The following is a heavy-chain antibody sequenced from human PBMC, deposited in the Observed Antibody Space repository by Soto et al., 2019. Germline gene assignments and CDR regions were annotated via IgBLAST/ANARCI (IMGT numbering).Heavy chain of an antibody. CDR3: ARVNYDSSGYYSSWFDP. D-gene: IGHD3-22*01. Sequence: TLSLTCAVSGGSISSGGYSWSWIRQPPGKGLEWIGYIYHSGSTYYNPSLKSRVTISVDRSKNQFSLKLSSVTAADTAVYYCARVNYDSSGYYSSWFDPWGQGTLVTVSS. CDR2: IYHSGST. J-gene: IGHJ5*02. V-gene: IGHV4-30-2*01. CDR1: GGSISSGGYS.